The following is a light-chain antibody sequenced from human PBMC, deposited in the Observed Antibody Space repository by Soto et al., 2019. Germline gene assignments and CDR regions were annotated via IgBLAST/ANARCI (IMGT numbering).Light chain of an antibody. CDR2: DNI. CDR1: SSNIGAGYD. V-gene: IGLV1-40*01. CDR3: QSYDSSLSVYVV. J-gene: IGLJ2*01. Sequence: SVLTQPPSVSGAPGQRVTISCTGSSSNIGAGYDVHWYQQLPGTAPKLLIYDNINRPSGVPDRFSGSKSGTSASLAITGLQAEDEADYYCQSYDSSLSVYVVFGGGTKLTVL.